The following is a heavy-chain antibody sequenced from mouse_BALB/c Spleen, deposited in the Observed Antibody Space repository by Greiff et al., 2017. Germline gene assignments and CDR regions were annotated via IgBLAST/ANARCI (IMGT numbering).Heavy chain of an antibody. CDR2: ISYSGST. D-gene: IGHD4-1*01. CDR1: GYSITSDYA. Sequence: EVQLQESGPGLVKPSQSLSLTCTVTGYSITSDYAWNWIRQFPGNKLEWMGYISYSGSTSYNPSLKSRISITRDTSKNQFFLQLNSVTTEDTATYYCARWDEDFDYWGQGTTLTVSS. J-gene: IGHJ2*01. CDR3: ARWDEDFDY. V-gene: IGHV3-2*02.